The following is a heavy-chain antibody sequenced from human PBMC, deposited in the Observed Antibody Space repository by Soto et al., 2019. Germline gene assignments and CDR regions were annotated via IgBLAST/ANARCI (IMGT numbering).Heavy chain of an antibody. CDR2: INHSGRT. CDR1: TGSFTGHY. V-gene: IGHV4-34*01. J-gene: IGHJ4*02. D-gene: IGHD4-17*01. CDR3: ARGRGLLTALRYFDY. Sequence: QVQLQQWGAGLLKPSETLSLTCAVYTGSFTGHYWNWIRQSPEKGLEWIGEINHSGRTNYNPALWSRVTLSVDSYKNQFSLKMNSVIAADTAVYYCARGRGLLTALRYFDYWGQGTQVTVSS.